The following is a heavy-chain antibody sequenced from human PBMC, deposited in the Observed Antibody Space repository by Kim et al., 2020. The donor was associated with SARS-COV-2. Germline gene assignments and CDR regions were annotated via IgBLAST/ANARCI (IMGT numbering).Heavy chain of an antibody. CDR3: ARKYYAWDAFDI. Sequence: STPSLKSRVTISVDTAKNQFSLKLGSVTAADPAVYYCARKYYAWDAFDIWGQGTMVTVSS. J-gene: IGHJ3*02. D-gene: IGHD3-10*01. V-gene: IGHV4-30-2*05.